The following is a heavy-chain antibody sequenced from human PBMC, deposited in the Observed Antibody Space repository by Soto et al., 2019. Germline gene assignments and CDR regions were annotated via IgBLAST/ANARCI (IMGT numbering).Heavy chain of an antibody. Sequence: EVQLVESGGGLVKPGESLRLSCAGSGFTFSAHNINWVRQAPGKGLEWVSSISAGSLFIYQPDSMKGRFTISRDDARNSVYLQMNSLTAEDTAVYYCARSPGVGVRGAYWGQGTLVTVSS. J-gene: IGHJ4*02. CDR1: GFTFSAHN. CDR2: ISAGSLFI. V-gene: IGHV3-21*01. D-gene: IGHD3-16*01. CDR3: ARSPGVGVRGAY.